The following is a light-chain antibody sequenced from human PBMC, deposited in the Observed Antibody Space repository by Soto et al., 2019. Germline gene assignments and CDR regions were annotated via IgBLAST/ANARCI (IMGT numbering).Light chain of an antibody. Sequence: EIVLTQSPGTLSLSPGERATLSCRASQSVSSSYLAWYQQKPGQAPRLLIYGASSRATGIPDRFSGSGSGTDFTLTISRLEPEDFATYYCQQCSSFPCTFGQGTNLEIK. CDR3: QQCSSFPCT. V-gene: IGKV3-20*01. J-gene: IGKJ2*02. CDR2: GAS. CDR1: QSVSSSY.